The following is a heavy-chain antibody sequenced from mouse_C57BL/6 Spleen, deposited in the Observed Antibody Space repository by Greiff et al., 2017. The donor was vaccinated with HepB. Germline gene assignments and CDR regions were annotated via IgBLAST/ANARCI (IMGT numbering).Heavy chain of an antibody. CDR3: ARPTYYGSSDWYFDV. CDR2: ISSGSSTI. J-gene: IGHJ1*03. D-gene: IGHD1-1*01. V-gene: IGHV5-17*01. Sequence: EVQLVESGGGLVKPGGSLKLSCAASGFTFSDYGMHWVRQAPEKGLEWVAYISSGSSTIYYADTVKGRFTISRDNAKNTLFLQMTSLRSEDTAMYYCARPTYYGSSDWYFDVWGTGTTVTVSS. CDR1: GFTFSDYG.